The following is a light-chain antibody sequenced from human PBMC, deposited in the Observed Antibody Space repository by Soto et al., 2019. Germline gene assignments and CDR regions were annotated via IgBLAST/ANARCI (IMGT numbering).Light chain of an antibody. CDR2: GAS. Sequence: EIVMAQSPSTLSVSPGEGAALSCRASQSITTNLAWYQQKPGRAPRLLIYGASTRATGVPARFSGSGSGTDFTLTISSLQSEDFAVYFCQQYNIWPLTFGGGTKVDTK. CDR3: QQYNIWPLT. CDR1: QSITTN. V-gene: IGKV3-15*01. J-gene: IGKJ4*01.